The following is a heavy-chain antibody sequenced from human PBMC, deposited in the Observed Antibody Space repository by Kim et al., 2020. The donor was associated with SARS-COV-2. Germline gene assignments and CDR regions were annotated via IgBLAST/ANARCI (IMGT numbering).Heavy chain of an antibody. CDR3: ARDGPRAGLRFLGWQLDS. J-gene: IGHJ4*02. CDR1: GFTFSSYG. Sequence: GGSLRLSCAASGFTFSSYGMHWVRQAPGKGLEWVAVIWYDGSNKYYGDSVKGRFTISRDNSKNTLYLQMNSLRAEDTAVYYCARDGPRAGLRFLGWQLDSWGQGTLVTVSS. D-gene: IGHD3-3*01. V-gene: IGHV3-33*01. CDR2: IWYDGSNK.